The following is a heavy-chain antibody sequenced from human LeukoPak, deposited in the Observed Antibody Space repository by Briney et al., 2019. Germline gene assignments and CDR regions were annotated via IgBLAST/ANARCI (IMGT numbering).Heavy chain of an antibody. V-gene: IGHV4-38-2*01. CDR1: GYSISSGYY. D-gene: IGHD4-11*01. CDR3: ARAPGNYSFAQ. J-gene: IGHJ4*02. CDR2: IYHSGST. Sequence: SETLSLTCAVSGYSISSGYYWGWIRQPPGKGLDWIGHIYHSGSTYYNPSLKSRVTISVDTSKNQFSLKLSSVTAADTAVYYWARAPGNYSFAQGAQETL.